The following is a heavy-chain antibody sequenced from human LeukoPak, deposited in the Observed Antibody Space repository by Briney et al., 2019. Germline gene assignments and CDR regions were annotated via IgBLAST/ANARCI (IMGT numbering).Heavy chain of an antibody. Sequence: PGGSLRLSCAASGFTLSSYWMSWVRQAPGKGLEWVAKIKEDGSEKYYGDSVKGRFTVSRDNAKNSLYLQMNSLRAEDTALCFCARGRGYNYIYWGQGTLVTVSS. CDR3: ARGRGYNYIY. J-gene: IGHJ4*02. V-gene: IGHV3-7*03. CDR1: GFTLSSYW. CDR2: IKEDGSEK. D-gene: IGHD5-18*01.